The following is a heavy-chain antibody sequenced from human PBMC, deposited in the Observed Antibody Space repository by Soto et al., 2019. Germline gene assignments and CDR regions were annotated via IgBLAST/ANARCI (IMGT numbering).Heavy chain of an antibody. D-gene: IGHD3-10*01. CDR1: GGSFSGYY. J-gene: IGHJ6*03. CDR2: INHSGST. CDR3: ARVMKKINGSGSYPSYYYYMDV. V-gene: IGHV4-34*01. Sequence: SETLSLTCAVYGGSFSGYYWSWIRQPPGKGLEWIGEINHSGSTNYNPSLKSRVTISVDTSKNQFSLKLSSVTAADTAVYYCARVMKKINGSGSYPSYYYYMDVWGKGTTVTVSS.